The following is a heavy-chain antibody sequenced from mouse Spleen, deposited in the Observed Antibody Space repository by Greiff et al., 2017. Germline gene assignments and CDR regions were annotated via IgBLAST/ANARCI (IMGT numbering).Heavy chain of an antibody. CDR2: INPSTGGT. CDR3: ARWGYYGSSYGWFAY. D-gene: IGHD1-1*01. CDR1: GYSFTGYY. Sequence: VHVKQSGPELVKPGASVKISCKASGYSFTGYYMNWVKQSPEKSLEWIGEINPSTGGTTYNQKFKAKATLTVDKSSSTAYMQLKSLTSEDSAVYYCARWGYYGSSYGWFAYWGQGTLVTVSA. J-gene: IGHJ3*01. V-gene: IGHV1-42*01.